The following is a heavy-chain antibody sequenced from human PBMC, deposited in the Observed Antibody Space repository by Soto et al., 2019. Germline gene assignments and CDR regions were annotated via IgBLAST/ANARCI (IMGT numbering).Heavy chain of an antibody. J-gene: IGHJ3*02. CDR3: ANMGEALPDAFDI. D-gene: IGHD3-16*01. Sequence: TGGSLRLSCAASGFTVSSNYMGWVRQAPGKGLEWVSVIYSGSSTYYADSEKGRFTISRDNSKNTLYLQMNSLRAEDTAVYYCANMGEALPDAFDIWGQGTMVTVSS. V-gene: IGHV3-66*01. CDR2: IYSGSST. CDR1: GFTVSSNY.